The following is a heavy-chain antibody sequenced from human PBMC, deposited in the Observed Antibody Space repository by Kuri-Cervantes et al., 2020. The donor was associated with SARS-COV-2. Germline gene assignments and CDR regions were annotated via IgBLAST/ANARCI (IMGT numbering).Heavy chain of an antibody. CDR3: AEDILGSSSSGEYNWFDP. J-gene: IGHJ5*02. CDR1: GFTFSNAW. Sequence: GESLKISCAASGFTFSNAWMSWVRQAPGKGLEWVANIKQDGSEKYYVDSVKGRFTISRDNAKNSLYLQMNSLRAEDTALYYCAEDILGSSSSGEYNWFDPWGQGTLVTVSS. CDR2: IKQDGSEK. D-gene: IGHD6-6*01. V-gene: IGHV3-7*03.